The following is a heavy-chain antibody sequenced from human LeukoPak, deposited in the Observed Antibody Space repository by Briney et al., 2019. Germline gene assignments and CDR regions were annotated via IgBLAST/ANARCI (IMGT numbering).Heavy chain of an antibody. Sequence: GGSLRLSCAASGFTFSTFAMIWVRQPPGKGLEWVSSIFPSGGEIHYADSVKGRFTISRDNSKNTLYLQMNSLRVEDTAVYYCAREFRDLKWLLYRSPDKSRYLSSYMDVWGKGTTVTVSS. CDR2: IFPSGGEI. V-gene: IGHV3-23*01. D-gene: IGHD3-3*01. CDR3: AREFRDLKWLLYRSPDKSRYLSSYMDV. J-gene: IGHJ6*03. CDR1: GFTFSTFA.